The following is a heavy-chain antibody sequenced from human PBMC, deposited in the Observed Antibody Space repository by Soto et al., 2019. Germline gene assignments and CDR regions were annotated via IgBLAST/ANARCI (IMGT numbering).Heavy chain of an antibody. Sequence: GGSLRLSCVASGFTFSGYWMTWVRQAPGQGLEWVATIKEDGGEKYYVDSLKGRFIISRDNAKNSLYLQMNSLRAEDTAAYYCARDRTRALYWGQGTLVTVSS. CDR1: GFTFSGYW. J-gene: IGHJ4*02. CDR3: ARDRTRALY. V-gene: IGHV3-7*01. CDR2: IKEDGGEK.